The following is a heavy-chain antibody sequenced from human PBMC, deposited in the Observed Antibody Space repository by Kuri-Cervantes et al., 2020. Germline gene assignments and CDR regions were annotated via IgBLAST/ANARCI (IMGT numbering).Heavy chain of an antibody. V-gene: IGHV3-11*04. CDR1: GFTFSDYY. J-gene: IGHJ4*02. CDR2: ISSSGSTI. D-gene: IGHD5-12*01. CDR3: AKEGSGGDTGYEPDY. Sequence: GGSLRLSCAASGFTFSDYYMSWIRQAPGKGLEWVSYISSSGSTIYYADSVKGRFTISRDNSKNTLYLQMNSLRAEDTAVYYCAKEGSGGDTGYEPDYWGQGTLVTVSS.